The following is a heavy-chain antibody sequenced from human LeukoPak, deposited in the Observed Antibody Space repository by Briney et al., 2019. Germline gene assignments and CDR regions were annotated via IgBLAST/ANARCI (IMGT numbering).Heavy chain of an antibody. CDR2: ISSSSSPI. V-gene: IGHV3-48*01. Sequence: GGSLRLSCAASGFTSSSYSMNWVRQAPGKGLEWVSYISSSSSPIYYADSVKGRFTISRDNAKNSLYLQMNSLRAEDTAVYYCARLGVGNYFDYWGQGTLVTVSS. CDR1: GFTSSSYS. J-gene: IGHJ4*02. CDR3: ARLGVGNYFDY. D-gene: IGHD3-3*01.